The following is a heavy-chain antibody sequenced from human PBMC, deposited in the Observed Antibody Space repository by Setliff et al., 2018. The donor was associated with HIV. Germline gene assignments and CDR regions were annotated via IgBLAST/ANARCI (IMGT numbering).Heavy chain of an antibody. CDR2: IYYNGST. J-gene: IGHJ4*02. Sequence: KPSETLSLTCTVSGGSISSYYWSWIRQPPGKGLEWIGYIYYNGSTNSNPSLKSRLTILVDTSKNQFSLKLTSVKGRFTISRDDSKSIAYLQMNSLKTEDTAVYYCTPTDYGGSDYWGQGTLVTVSS. V-gene: IGHV4-59*01. CDR1: GGSISSYY. CDR3: SKSIAYLQMNSLKTEDTAVYYCTPTDYGGSDY. D-gene: IGHD3-10*01.